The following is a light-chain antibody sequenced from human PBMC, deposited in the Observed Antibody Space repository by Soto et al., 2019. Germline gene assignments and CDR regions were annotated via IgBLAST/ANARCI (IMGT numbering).Light chain of an antibody. V-gene: IGLV2-11*01. CDR3: CSYAGDYTYV. Sequence: QSALTQPRSVPGSPGQSVTISCTGTSSDVGGYNYVSWYQQHPGKAPKLIIFDLSKRPSGVPDRFSGSKSGNTASLTISGLQAEGEADYYCCSYAGDYTYVFGTGTKVTVL. CDR2: DLS. J-gene: IGLJ1*01. CDR1: SSDVGGYNY.